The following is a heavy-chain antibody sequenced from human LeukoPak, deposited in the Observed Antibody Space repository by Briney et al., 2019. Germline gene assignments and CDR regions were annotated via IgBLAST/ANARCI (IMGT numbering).Heavy chain of an antibody. CDR3: ARRRYYDSSGYYLDDY. J-gene: IGHJ4*02. CDR2: INPNSGGT. V-gene: IGHV1-2*02. CDR1: GYTFTGYY. Sequence: VASVKGSCKASGYTFTGYYMHWVRQAPGQGLEWMGWINPNSGGTNYAQKFQGRVTMTRETSISTAYMELSRLRSDDTAVYYCARRRYYDSSGYYLDDYWGQGTLVTVSS. D-gene: IGHD3-22*01.